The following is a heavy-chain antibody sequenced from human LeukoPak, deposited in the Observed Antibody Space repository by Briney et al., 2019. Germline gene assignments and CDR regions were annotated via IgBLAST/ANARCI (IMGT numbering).Heavy chain of an antibody. J-gene: IGHJ4*02. Sequence: PGGSLRLSCAASGFTFSSYGMHWVRQAPGKGLEWVAVISYDGSNKYYADSVKGRFTISRDNSKNTLYLQMNSLRAEDTAVYYCAKVSDSSGYAGGHWGQGTLVTVSS. CDR3: AKVSDSSGYAGGH. CDR2: ISYDGSNK. D-gene: IGHD3-22*01. CDR1: GFTFSSYG. V-gene: IGHV3-30*18.